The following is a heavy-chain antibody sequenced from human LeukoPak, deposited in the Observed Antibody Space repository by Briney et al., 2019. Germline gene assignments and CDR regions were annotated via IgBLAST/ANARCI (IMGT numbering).Heavy chain of an antibody. Sequence: SETLSLTCTVSGGSISSYYWSWIRQPPGKGLEWIGYIYYSGSTNYNPSLKSRVTISVDTSKNQFSLKLSSVTAADTAVYYCAGGRFCSGGSYYVLDSWGQGTLATASS. CDR3: AGGRFCSGGSYYVLDS. J-gene: IGHJ4*02. D-gene: IGHD2-15*01. V-gene: IGHV4-59*01. CDR1: GGSISSYY. CDR2: IYYSGST.